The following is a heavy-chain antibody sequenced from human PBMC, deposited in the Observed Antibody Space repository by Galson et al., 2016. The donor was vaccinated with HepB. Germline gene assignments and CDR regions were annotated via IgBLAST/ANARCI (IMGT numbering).Heavy chain of an antibody. CDR1: GGSISSGGYS. V-gene: IGHV4-30-2*01. CDR3: AKENAAYAMGAGWFDP. Sequence: TLSLTCAVSGGSISSGGYSWSWIRQPPGKGLEWIGYIYHSGNTFYNPSLKSRVTISIDRSKNQSSLKLNSVTAADTAIYYCAKENAAYAMGAGWFDPWGQGTLVTVSS. CDR2: IYHSGNT. J-gene: IGHJ5*02. D-gene: IGHD2-2*01.